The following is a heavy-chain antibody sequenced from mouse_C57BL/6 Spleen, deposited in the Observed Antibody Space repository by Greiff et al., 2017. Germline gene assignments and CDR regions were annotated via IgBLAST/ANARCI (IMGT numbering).Heavy chain of an antibody. CDR3: ASGGITTVVAHDY. CDR2: IDPSGSYT. V-gene: IGHV1-50*01. Sequence: QVQLQQPGAELVKPGASVKLSCKASGYTFTSYWMHWVKQRPGQGLEWIGEIDPSGSYTKYNHKFKGKATLTVDTSSSTAYMQLSSLTSEDAAVYYCASGGITTVVAHDYWGQGTMLTVSA. CDR1: GYTFTSYW. D-gene: IGHD1-1*01. J-gene: IGHJ2*01.